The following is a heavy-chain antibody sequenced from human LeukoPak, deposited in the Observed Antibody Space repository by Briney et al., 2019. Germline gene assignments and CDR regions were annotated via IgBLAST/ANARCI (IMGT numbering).Heavy chain of an antibody. Sequence: SETLSLTCTVSGGSISSYYWSWIRQPPGKGLEWIGYIYYSGSTNYNPSLKSRVTISVDTSKNQSSLKLSSVTAADTAVYYCARVSRITMIVVEAHAFDIWGQGTMVTVSS. V-gene: IGHV4-59*01. CDR2: IYYSGST. J-gene: IGHJ3*02. D-gene: IGHD3-22*01. CDR3: ARVSRITMIVVEAHAFDI. CDR1: GGSISSYY.